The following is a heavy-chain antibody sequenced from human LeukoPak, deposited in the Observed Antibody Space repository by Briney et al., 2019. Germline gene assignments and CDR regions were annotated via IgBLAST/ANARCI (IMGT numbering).Heavy chain of an antibody. CDR1: GGSISSSFYY. J-gene: IGHJ5*02. Sequence: SETLSLTCTVSGGSISSSFYYWGWIRQPPGKGLEWIGSIHHSGSTYYNPSLKSRVTISVDTSRNQFSLNLSSVSAADTAVYYCARGTSYYDFWSGSSWFDPWGQGTLVTVSS. CDR2: IHHSGST. D-gene: IGHD3-3*01. CDR3: ARGTSYYDFWSGSSWFDP. V-gene: IGHV4-39*01.